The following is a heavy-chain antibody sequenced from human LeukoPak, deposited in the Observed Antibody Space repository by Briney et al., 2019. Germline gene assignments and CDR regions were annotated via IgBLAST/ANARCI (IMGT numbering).Heavy chain of an antibody. CDR1: GFTFSSHW. J-gene: IGHJ4*02. CDR2: INSDGSST. D-gene: IGHD1-14*01. Sequence: GGSLRLSCAASGFTFSSHWMHWVRQAPGRGLVWVSRINSDGSSTSYADSVKGRFTISRDNSKNTLYLQMNSLIAEDTAVYYCAKGEINRSDRFDYWGQGTLVTVTS. V-gene: IGHV3-74*01. CDR3: AKGEINRSDRFDY.